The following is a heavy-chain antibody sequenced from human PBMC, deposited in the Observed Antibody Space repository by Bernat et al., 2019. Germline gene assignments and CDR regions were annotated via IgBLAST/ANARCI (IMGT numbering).Heavy chain of an antibody. CDR3: ARDPSGSAFDY. V-gene: IGHV3-21*01. CDR1: GFTFGSFS. D-gene: IGHD3-10*01. Sequence: EVQLVESGGGLVKPGGSFSLSGPALGFTFGSFSMTWVRQAQGRGLEGVSSISSSSSYIYYADSVKGRFTISRDNAKNSLYLQMNSLRAEDTAVYYCARDPSGSAFDYWGQGTLVTVSS. CDR2: ISSSSSYI. J-gene: IGHJ4*02.